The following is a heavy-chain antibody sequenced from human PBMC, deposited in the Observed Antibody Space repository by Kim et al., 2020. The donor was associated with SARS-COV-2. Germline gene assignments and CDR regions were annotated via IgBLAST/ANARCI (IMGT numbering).Heavy chain of an antibody. CDR3: VRDYASGS. CDR1: GFTFSTYA. V-gene: IGHV3-64D*09. Sequence: GGSLRLSCSASGFTFSTYAMHWVRQAPGKGLEWVSAISNNGGTTYYADSMKGRFTISRDNSKNTLYLQMSSMGPQDTAVYYCVRDYASGSWGQGTLVTVSS. J-gene: IGHJ5*02. D-gene: IGHD3-16*01. CDR2: ISNNGGTT.